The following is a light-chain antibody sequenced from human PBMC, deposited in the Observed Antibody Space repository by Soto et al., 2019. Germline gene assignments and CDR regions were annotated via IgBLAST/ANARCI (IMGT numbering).Light chain of an antibody. J-gene: IGLJ2*01. CDR1: NSNIGGGYD. Sequence: QSVLTQPPSVSGAPGQRVTISCTGNNSNIGGGYDVHWYQQLPGTAPKLLIYGNNNRPSGVPDRFSGSKSYASASLAITGLQSADEADYYCHSYDSRLSGSVFGGGTKLTVL. CDR3: HSYDSRLSGSV. V-gene: IGLV1-40*01. CDR2: GNN.